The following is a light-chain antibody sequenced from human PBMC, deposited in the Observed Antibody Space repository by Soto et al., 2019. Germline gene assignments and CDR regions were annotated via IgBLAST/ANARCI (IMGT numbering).Light chain of an antibody. J-gene: IGKJ4*01. V-gene: IGKV3-15*01. CDR2: GAS. Sequence: EVVMTQSPATLSVSPGETATLSCRASQSVNNNLAWYQKKPGQGPRLLIYGASTRATGIPARFSGSGSGTEFNLTIPSLPSEDYALYFCHHYHKAAGTFGGGTKVDLK. CDR1: QSVNNN. CDR3: HHYHKAAGT.